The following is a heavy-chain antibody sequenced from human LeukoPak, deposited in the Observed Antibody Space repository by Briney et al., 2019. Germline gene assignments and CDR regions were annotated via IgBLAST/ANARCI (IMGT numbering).Heavy chain of an antibody. J-gene: IGHJ6*03. V-gene: IGHV1-2*06. Sequence: ASVKVSCKASGYTFTGYYMHWVRQAPGQGLEWMGRINPNSGCTNYAQKFQGRVTMTRDTSISTAYMELSRLRSDDTAVYYCARAQSLYSHTGVLYYYFMDVWGKGTTVTVSS. D-gene: IGHD4-11*01. CDR1: GYTFTGYY. CDR2: INPNSGCT. CDR3: ARAQSLYSHTGVLYYYFMDV.